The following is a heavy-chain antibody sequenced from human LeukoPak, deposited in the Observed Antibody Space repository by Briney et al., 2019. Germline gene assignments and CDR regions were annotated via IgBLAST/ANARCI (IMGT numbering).Heavy chain of an antibody. Sequence: SETLSLTCTVSGGSISSYYWSWIRQPAGKGLEWIGRMSTSGSTKYNPSLKSRVTMSLDTSKNQFSLKLTSVTAADTAVYYCAREAVAGTGIDYWGQGTLVTVSS. CDR2: MSTSGST. CDR1: GGSISSYY. CDR3: AREAVAGTGIDY. J-gene: IGHJ4*02. V-gene: IGHV4-4*07. D-gene: IGHD6-19*01.